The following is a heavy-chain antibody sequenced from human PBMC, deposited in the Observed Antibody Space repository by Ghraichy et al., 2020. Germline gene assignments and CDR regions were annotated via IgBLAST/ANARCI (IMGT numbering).Heavy chain of an antibody. D-gene: IGHD2-2*01. CDR3: SKTCSSTSCYGAFDI. V-gene: IGHV3-23*01. Sequence: GGSLRLSCAASGFTFSSYAMSWVRQAPGKGLEWVSAISGSGGSTYYADSVKGRFTISRDNSKNTLYLQMNSLRAEDTAVYYCSKTCSSTSCYGAFDIWGQGTMVPVSS. CDR1: GFTFSSYA. CDR2: ISGSGGST. J-gene: IGHJ3*02.